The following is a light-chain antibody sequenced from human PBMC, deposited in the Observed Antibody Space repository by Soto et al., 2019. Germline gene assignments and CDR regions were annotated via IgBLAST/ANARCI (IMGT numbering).Light chain of an antibody. CDR1: QSVRSS. CDR2: DAS. CDR3: QQRSNWPPEVT. Sequence: EIVLTQSPGPLSLSPGARATLSCRASQSVRSSLAWYQQKPGQAPRLLIYDASNRATGIPARFSGSGSGTDFTLTISSLEPEDFAVYYCQQRSNWPPEVTFGPGTKVAIK. V-gene: IGKV3-11*01. J-gene: IGKJ3*01.